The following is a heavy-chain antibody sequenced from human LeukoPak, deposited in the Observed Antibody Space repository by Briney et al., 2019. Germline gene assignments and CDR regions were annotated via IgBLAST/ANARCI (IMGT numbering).Heavy chain of an antibody. D-gene: IGHD6-13*01. J-gene: IGHJ3*02. CDR3: ARVYSIAAVNDAFDI. CDR2: INPNSGGT. V-gene: IGHV1-2*02. Sequence: GASVKVSCKASGYTFTGYYMHWVRQAPGQGLEWMGWINPNSGGTNYAQKFQGRVTMTRETSISTAYMELSRLRSDDTAVYYCARVYSIAAVNDAFDIWGQGTMVTVSS. CDR1: GYTFTGYY.